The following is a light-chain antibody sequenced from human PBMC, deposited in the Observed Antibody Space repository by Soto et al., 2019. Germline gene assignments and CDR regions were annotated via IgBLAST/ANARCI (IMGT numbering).Light chain of an antibody. CDR1: SSDVGGYNS. CDR3: SSYTSSSYVV. J-gene: IGLJ2*01. Sequence: ALTQPASVSGSPGQSITISCPGTSSDVGGYNSVSWYQQHPGKAPKLMIYEVSNRTSGVSNRFSGSKSGNTASLTISGLQAEDEADYYCSSYTSSSYVVFGEGTKLTVL. V-gene: IGLV2-14*01. CDR2: EVS.